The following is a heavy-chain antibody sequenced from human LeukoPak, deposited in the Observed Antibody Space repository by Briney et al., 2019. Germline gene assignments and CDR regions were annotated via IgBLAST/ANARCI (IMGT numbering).Heavy chain of an antibody. CDR2: IYPGDSDT. CDR3: ATLGDFWSGLYYFDY. V-gene: IGHV5-51*01. J-gene: IGHJ4*02. D-gene: IGHD3-3*01. CDR1: GYSFTSYC. Sequence: PGESLKISCKGSGYSFTSYCIGWVRQMPGKGLGWMGIIYPGDSDTRYSPSFQGQVTISADKSISTAYLQWSSLKASDTAMYYCATLGDFWSGLYYFDYWGQGTLVTVSS.